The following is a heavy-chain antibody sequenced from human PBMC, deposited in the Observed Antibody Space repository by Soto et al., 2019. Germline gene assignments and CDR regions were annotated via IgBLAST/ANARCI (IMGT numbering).Heavy chain of an antibody. J-gene: IGHJ4*02. CDR3: ARVKDYYDSSGRWVFDY. D-gene: IGHD3-22*01. V-gene: IGHV3-7*03. CDR2: IKQDGSEK. Sequence: EVQLVESGGGLVQPGGSLRLSCAASGFTFSSYWMSWVRQAPGKGLEWVANIKQDGSEKYYVDSVKGRFTISRDNAKNSLYLQMNSLRAEDTAVYYCARVKDYYDSSGRWVFDYWGQGTLVTVSS. CDR1: GFTFSSYW.